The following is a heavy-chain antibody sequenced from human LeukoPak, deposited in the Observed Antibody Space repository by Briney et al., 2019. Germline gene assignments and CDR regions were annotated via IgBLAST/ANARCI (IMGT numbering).Heavy chain of an antibody. CDR1: GFTVSSYG. CDR2: IRYDGSNK. V-gene: IGHV3-30*02. Sequence: PGGSLRLSCAASGFTVSSYGMHWVRQAPGKGLEWVTFIRYDGSNKLYADSMKGRFTISRDNAKNTVYLQLSSLRAEDTAMYYCARAGSVGGQGTLVTVSS. D-gene: IGHD2-15*01. J-gene: IGHJ4*02. CDR3: ARAGSV.